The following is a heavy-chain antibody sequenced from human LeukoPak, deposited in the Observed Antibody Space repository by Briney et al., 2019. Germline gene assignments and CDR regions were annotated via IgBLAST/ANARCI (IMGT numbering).Heavy chain of an antibody. CDR1: GFTFSSYA. V-gene: IGHV3-23*01. J-gene: IGHJ4*02. D-gene: IGHD6-13*01. CDR3: AARSAAGLFDY. CDR2: ISGSGGST. Sequence: GGSLRLSCAASGFTFSSYAMSWVCQAPGKGLEWVSAISGSGGSTYYADSVKGRFTISRDNSKNTLYLQMNGLRAEDTAVYYCAARSAAGLFDYWGQGTLVTVSS.